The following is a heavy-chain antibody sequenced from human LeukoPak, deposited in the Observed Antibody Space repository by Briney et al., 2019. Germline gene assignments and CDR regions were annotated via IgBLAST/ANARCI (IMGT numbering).Heavy chain of an antibody. Sequence: SETLSLTCTVSGDSNYSYYWSWLRQPPGKGLEWIAYVYYDGSTNYNPSLKSRVKLAVDTPKNQVSLNLSSVTAADTAVYYCAKITFDALDIWGQGTMVSVSS. CDR2: VYYDGST. V-gene: IGHV4-59*01. CDR1: GDSNYSYY. D-gene: IGHD3-16*01. J-gene: IGHJ3*02. CDR3: AKITFDALDI.